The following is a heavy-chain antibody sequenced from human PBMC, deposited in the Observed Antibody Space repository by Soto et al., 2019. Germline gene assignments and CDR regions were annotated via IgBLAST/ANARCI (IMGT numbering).Heavy chain of an antibody. CDR1: GGSISSYY. D-gene: IGHD5-12*01. V-gene: IGHV4-59*08. CDR3: ASSAMVATFGEGYLDY. CDR2: IYYSGST. Sequence: SETLSLTCTVSGGSISSYYWSWSRQPPGKGLEWIGYIYYSGSTNYNPSLKSRVTISVDTSKNQFSLKLSSVTAADTAVYYCASSAMVATFGEGYLDYWGQRALVTVSS. J-gene: IGHJ4*02.